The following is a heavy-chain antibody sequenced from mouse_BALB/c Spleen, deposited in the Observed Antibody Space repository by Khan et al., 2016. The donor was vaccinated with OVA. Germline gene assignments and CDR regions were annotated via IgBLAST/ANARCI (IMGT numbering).Heavy chain of an antibody. V-gene: IGHV5-17*02. CDR2: MSSGSSTI. J-gene: IGHJ1*01. CDR1: GFTFSNFG. CDR3: ARSGGNFHWYFDV. Sequence: VESGGGLVQPGGSRKLSCAASGFTFSNFGMHWVRQAPKKGLEWVAYMSSGSSTIYYVDTVKGRFTISRDNLKNILFLQMTSLRSEDTAMYYCARSGGNFHWYFDVWGAGTSVTVSS. D-gene: IGHD3-1*01.